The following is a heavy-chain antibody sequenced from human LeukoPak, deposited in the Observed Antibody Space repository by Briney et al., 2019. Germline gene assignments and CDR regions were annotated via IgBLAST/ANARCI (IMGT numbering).Heavy chain of an antibody. J-gene: IGHJ4*02. V-gene: IGHV3-23*01. CDR2: ISGSGGST. D-gene: IGHD3-22*01. CDR1: GFTFSSYA. CDR3: AKDGRNCNSSGYYDY. Sequence: GGSLRLSCAASGFTFSSYAMSWVRQAPGKGLEWVSAISGSGGSTYYADSVKGRFTISRDNSKNTLYLQMNSLRAEDTAVYYCAKDGRNCNSSGYYDYWGQGTLVTVSS.